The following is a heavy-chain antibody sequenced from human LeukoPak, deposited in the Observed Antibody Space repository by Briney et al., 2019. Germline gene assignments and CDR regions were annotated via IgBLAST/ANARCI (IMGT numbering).Heavy chain of an antibody. CDR1: GGSFSGYY. CDR2: INQSGNT. V-gene: IGHV4-34*01. D-gene: IGHD2-2*01. CDR3: ARRGTAALGY. J-gene: IGHJ4*02. Sequence: PSETLSLTCAVYGGSFSGYYWSWIRQPPGKGLEWIGEINQSGNTNYNPSLKSRVTISVDTSKNQFSLKLSSVTAADTAVYYCARRGTAALGYWGQGTLVTVSS.